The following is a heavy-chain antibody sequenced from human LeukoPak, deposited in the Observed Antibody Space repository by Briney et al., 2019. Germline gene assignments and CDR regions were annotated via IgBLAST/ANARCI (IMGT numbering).Heavy chain of an antibody. CDR1: GYAFTSYD. Sequence: ASVKVSCKASGYAFTSYDINWVRQATGQGLEWMGWMNPNSGNTGYAQKFQGRVTMTRNTSISTAYMELSSLRSEDTAVYYCARARGSSWYFDYWGQGTLVTVSS. D-gene: IGHD6-13*01. V-gene: IGHV1-8*01. CDR3: ARARGSSWYFDY. J-gene: IGHJ4*02. CDR2: MNPNSGNT.